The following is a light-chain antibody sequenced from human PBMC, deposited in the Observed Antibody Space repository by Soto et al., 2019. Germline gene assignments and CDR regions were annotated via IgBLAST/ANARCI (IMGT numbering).Light chain of an antibody. V-gene: IGKV3-15*01. CDR1: QSVSSN. J-gene: IGKJ1*01. CDR2: GAS. Sequence: DIVMTQSPATLPVSPGERATLSCRASQSVSSNLAWYQQKPGHPPRLLIYGASTRATGVPARFSGSGSGTEFTLTISSLQSEDFAVYYCQQYNKWRTFGQGTKVDIK. CDR3: QQYNKWRT.